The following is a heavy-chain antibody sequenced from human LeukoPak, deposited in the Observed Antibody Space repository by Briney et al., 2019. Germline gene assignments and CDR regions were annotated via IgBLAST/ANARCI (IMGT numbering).Heavy chain of an antibody. V-gene: IGHV4-38-2*02. CDR1: GGSISSYY. Sequence: SETLSLTCTVSGGSISSYYWSWIRQPPGKGLEWIGSIYHSGSTYYNPSLNSRVTISVDTSKNQFSLKLSSVTAADTAVYYCARGRDSRGYQFMGFDSWGQGTLVTVSS. CDR2: IYHSGST. CDR3: ARGRDSRGYQFMGFDS. D-gene: IGHD3-22*01. J-gene: IGHJ4*02.